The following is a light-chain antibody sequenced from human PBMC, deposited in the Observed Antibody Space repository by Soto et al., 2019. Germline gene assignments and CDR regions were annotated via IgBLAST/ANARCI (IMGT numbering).Light chain of an antibody. V-gene: IGKV3-11*01. CDR1: QSFSSY. CDR3: QQHSNWPPVIT. CDR2: DAS. Sequence: EIVLTQSPATLSLSPGERATLSCRASQSFSSYLAWYQQKPGQAPRLLIYDASNRATGIPARFSGRGSGTDFTLTISSIEPEDFAVYYCQQHSNWPPVITFGQGTRLEIK. J-gene: IGKJ5*01.